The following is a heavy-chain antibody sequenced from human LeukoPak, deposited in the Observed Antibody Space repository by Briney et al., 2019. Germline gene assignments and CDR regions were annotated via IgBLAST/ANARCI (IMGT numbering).Heavy chain of an antibody. CDR1: GYTFTGYY. V-gene: IGHV1-24*01. CDR2: FDPEDGET. D-gene: IGHD1-1*01. J-gene: IGHJ4*02. CDR3: ATTSGTYYLY. Sequence: ASVKVSCKASGYTFTGYYMHWVRQAPGKGLEWMGGFDPEDGETIYAQKFQGRVTMTEDTSTDTAYMELSSLRSEDTAVYYCATTSGTYYLYWGQGTLVTVSS.